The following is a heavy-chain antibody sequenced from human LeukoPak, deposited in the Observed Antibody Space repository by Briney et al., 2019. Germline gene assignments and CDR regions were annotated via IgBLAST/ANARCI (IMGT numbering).Heavy chain of an antibody. CDR3: ATGGVGASSRPHDAFDI. CDR1: GYTFTDYY. V-gene: IGHV1-69-2*01. D-gene: IGHD1-26*01. CDR2: VYPEDGET. Sequence: AASVKISCKVSGYTFTDYYMHWVPQAPGKGLEWMGLVYPEDGETIYAEKFQGRVTITADTSTDTAYMELSSLRSEDTAVYYCATGGVGASSRPHDAFDIWGQGTMVTVSS. J-gene: IGHJ3*02.